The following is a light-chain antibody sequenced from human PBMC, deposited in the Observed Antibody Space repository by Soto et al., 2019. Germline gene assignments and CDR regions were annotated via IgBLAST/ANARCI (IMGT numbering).Light chain of an antibody. CDR2: DSN. J-gene: IGKJ5*01. V-gene: IGKV3D-11*03. Sequence: EIVMAQSQATLSVSPGERATLSCRASQSVNNNLASYQQKLGQAPRVLIYDSNNRAAGIPARFSGSRSGTDFTLTISSVEPEDFAMYYCHQRNQFGQGTRLEIK. CDR1: QSVNNN. CDR3: HQRNQ.